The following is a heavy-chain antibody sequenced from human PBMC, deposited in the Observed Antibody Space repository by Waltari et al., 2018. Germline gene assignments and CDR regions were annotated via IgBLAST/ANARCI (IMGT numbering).Heavy chain of an antibody. J-gene: IGHJ6*02. V-gene: IGHV3-66*02. CDR3: ARSYPYYGMDV. CDR2: IYSGGRT. CDR1: GFTVSSNY. Sequence: EVQLVESGGGLVQPGGSLRLSCAASGFTVSSNYMSWVRQAPGKGLERFSVIYSGGRTYYADAGKGRFTISRDNSKNTLYLQMNSLRAEDTAVYYCARSYPYYGMDVWGQGTTVTVSS.